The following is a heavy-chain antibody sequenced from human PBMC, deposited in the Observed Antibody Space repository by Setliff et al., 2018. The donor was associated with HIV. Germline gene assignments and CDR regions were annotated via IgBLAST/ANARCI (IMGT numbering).Heavy chain of an antibody. D-gene: IGHD1-26*01. CDR2: INPGNGDR. J-gene: IGHJ4*02. V-gene: IGHV1-3*01. Sequence: ASVKVSCKASGYTLTSYAMHWVRQAPGQRLEWVAWINPGNGDRKYSQKLQGRVAITGDTSANTVYMEVSRLRSEDTALYFCARDYSGTYYGDIDLWGQGTLVTVSS. CDR1: GYTLTSYA. CDR3: ARDYSGTYYGDIDL.